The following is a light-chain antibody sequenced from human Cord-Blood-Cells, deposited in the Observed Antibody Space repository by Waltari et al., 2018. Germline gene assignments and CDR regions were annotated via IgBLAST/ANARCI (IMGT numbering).Light chain of an antibody. CDR2: DVS. Sequence: QSALTQPRSVSGSPGQSVTISYTGTSSEVGGYNDVSWYQQHPGKAPKLMIYDVSKRPSGVPDRFSGSKSGNTASLTISGLQAEDEADYYCCSYAGSYTYVFGTGTKVTVL. J-gene: IGLJ1*01. V-gene: IGLV2-11*01. CDR1: SSEVGGYND. CDR3: CSYAGSYTYV.